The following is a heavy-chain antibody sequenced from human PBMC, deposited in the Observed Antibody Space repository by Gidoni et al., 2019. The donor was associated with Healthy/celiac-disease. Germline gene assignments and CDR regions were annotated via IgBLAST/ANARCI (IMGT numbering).Heavy chain of an antibody. V-gene: IGHV3-33*01. CDR1: GFTFSSYG. J-gene: IGHJ3*02. CDR2: IWYDGSNK. Sequence: QVQLVESGGGVVQPGRSLRLSCAASGFTFSSYGMHWVRQAPGKGLEWVAVIWYDGSNKYYADSVKGRFTISRDNSKNTLYLQMNSLRAEDTAVYYCARDRESPPLEWELLWGPAFDIWGQGTMVTVSS. CDR3: ARDRESPPLEWELLWGPAFDI. D-gene: IGHD1-26*01.